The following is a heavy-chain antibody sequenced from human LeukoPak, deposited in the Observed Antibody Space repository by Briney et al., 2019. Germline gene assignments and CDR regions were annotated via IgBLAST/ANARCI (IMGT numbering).Heavy chain of an antibody. V-gene: IGHV3-21*01. D-gene: IGHD3-9*01. CDR3: ARLAGTAGRYFFDH. Sequence: PGGSLRLSCAASGFTFTSYSINWVRQAPGKGLEWVSSICDTSTYIYYADSVKGRFTISRDNAKNSLYLQMNSLRAEDTAVYYCARLAGTAGRYFFDHWGQGALVTVSS. J-gene: IGHJ4*02. CDR1: GFTFTSYS. CDR2: ICDTSTYI.